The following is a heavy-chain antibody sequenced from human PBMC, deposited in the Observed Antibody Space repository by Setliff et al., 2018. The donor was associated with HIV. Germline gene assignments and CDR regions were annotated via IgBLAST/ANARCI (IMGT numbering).Heavy chain of an antibody. J-gene: IGHJ4*02. V-gene: IGHV3-30-3*01. D-gene: IGHD1-26*01. CDR1: GFTFSSYA. CDR2: MSTGGGIK. CDR3: VRDPIEGSPDYFDY. Sequence: SLRLSCAATGFTFSSYALHWVRQAPGKGLEWVAVMSTGGGIKICADSVKGRFTISRDNSRNTLFLQMNNLRPEDTATYYCVRDPIEGSPDYFDYWGQGALVTVSS.